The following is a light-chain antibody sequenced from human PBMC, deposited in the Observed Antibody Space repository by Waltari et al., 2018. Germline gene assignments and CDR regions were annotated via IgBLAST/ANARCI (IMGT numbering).Light chain of an antibody. J-gene: IGLJ3*02. CDR1: SSDVGGYNY. CDR3: CSYAGSYTWV. V-gene: IGLV2-11*01. CDR2: DVS. Sequence: QSALTQPRSVSGSPGQSVTISCTGTSSDVGGYNYVSWYQQHPGKAPKLMIYDVSKLRSVFPDRFPGSKSGNSASLTSSGLQSEDGTDYYCCSYAGSYTWVFGGGTTLSVL.